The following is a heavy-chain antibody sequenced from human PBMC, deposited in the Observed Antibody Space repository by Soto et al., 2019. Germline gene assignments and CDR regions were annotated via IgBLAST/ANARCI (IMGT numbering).Heavy chain of an antibody. J-gene: IGHJ3*02. V-gene: IGHV3-7*03. CDR3: ARPRYSSGWYDAFDI. D-gene: IGHD6-19*01. Sequence: VGSLRLSCAASGFTFSSYWMSWVRQAPGKGLEWVANIKQDGSEKYYVDSVKGRFTISRDNAKNSLYLQMNSLRAEDTAVYYCARPRYSSGWYDAFDIWGQGTMVTVSS. CDR2: IKQDGSEK. CDR1: GFTFSSYW.